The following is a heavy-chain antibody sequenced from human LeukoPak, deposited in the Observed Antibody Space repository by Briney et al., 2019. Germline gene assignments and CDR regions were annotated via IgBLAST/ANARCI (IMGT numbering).Heavy chain of an antibody. CDR2: IKEDGSEK. V-gene: IGHV3-7*01. J-gene: IGHJ3*02. CDR1: GFTFSNYL. CDR3: ARDQGALDI. Sequence: PGGSLRLSCAASGFTFSNYLMSWVRQAPGKGLEWLANIKEDGSEKYYVDSVKGRFTISRDNAKNSLYLQMNSQRAEDTAIYYCARDQGALDIWGQGTMVTVSS.